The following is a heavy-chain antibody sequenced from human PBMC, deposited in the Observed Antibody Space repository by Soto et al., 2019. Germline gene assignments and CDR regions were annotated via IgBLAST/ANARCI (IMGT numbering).Heavy chain of an antibody. CDR2: ISRGSDYI. CDR1: GFTFTSYS. J-gene: IGHJ6*02. Sequence: EVQLVESGGGLVKPGGSLRISCAASGFTFTSYSMNWVRQTPGKGLEWVSSISRGSDYIHYADSLKGRFTISRDNAKNSMYLQMNSLRDEDTAVYYCARVIGSYRSGNYYYYGMDVWGQGTTVTVSS. V-gene: IGHV3-21*01. CDR3: ARVIGSYRSGNYYYYGMDV. D-gene: IGHD1-26*01.